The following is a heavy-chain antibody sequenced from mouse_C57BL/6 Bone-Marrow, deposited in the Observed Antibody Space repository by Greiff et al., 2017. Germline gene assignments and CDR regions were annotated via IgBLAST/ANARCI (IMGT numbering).Heavy chain of an antibody. D-gene: IGHD1-1*01. CDR2: IRNKANGYTT. CDR1: GFTFTDYY. V-gene: IGHV7-4*01. J-gene: IGHJ4*01. CDR3: VKAVPYYGSSYDYAMDY. Sequence: EVMLVESGGGLVQPGASLRLSCAASGFTFTDYYMSWVRQPPGKAPEWLALIRNKANGYTTEYTASVKGRFTISRDNSQNILYLQMNTLRAEDSATYYCVKAVPYYGSSYDYAMDYWGQGTSVTVSS.